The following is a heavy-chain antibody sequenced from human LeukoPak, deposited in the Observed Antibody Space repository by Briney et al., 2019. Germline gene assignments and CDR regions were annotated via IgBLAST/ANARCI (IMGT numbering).Heavy chain of an antibody. CDR1: GYTFTSYG. CDR3: ARALLWFGEPSHIDY. D-gene: IGHD3-10*01. Sequence: ASVKVSCKASGYTFTSYGISWVRQAPGQGLEWMGWITAYNDNTNCAQKLQGRVTMTTDTSTSTAYMELRSLRSDDTAVYYCARALLWFGEPSHIDYWGQGTLVTASS. V-gene: IGHV1-18*01. J-gene: IGHJ4*02. CDR2: ITAYNDNT.